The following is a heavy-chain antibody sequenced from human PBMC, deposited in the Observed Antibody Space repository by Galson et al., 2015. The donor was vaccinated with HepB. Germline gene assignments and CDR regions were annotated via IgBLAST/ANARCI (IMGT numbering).Heavy chain of an antibody. J-gene: IGHJ4*02. CDR1: GFTFSAYW. V-gene: IGHV3-7*01. CDR3: ARDLSNGEHSHALDY. D-gene: IGHD1-26*01. Sequence: SLRLSCAASGFTFSAYWMSWVRQAPGKGLEWVANINQDGSEKYYVDSVKGQFTISRDSAKSSLYLQMNTLRAEDTAIYYCARDLSNGEHSHALDYWGRGTLVTASS. CDR2: INQDGSEK.